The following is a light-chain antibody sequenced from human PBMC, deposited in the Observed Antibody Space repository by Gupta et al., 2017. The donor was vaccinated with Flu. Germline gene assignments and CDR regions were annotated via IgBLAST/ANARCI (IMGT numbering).Light chain of an antibody. CDR2: DVS. J-gene: IGLJ1*01. CDR1: SSDVGNSDY. Sequence: QSALTQPASVSGSPGHSITISCTGTSSDVGNSDYVSWYQQDPGKAPKLLIYDVSNRPSGVSSRFSGSKSGNTASLTIXEXQAEDEXDYYCSSYTSTTTFYVFGTGTKVTVL. CDR3: SSYTSTTTFYV. V-gene: IGLV2-14*01.